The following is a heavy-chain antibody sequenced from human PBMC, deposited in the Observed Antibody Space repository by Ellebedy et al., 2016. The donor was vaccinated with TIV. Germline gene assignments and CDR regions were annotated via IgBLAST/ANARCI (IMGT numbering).Heavy chain of an antibody. CDR1: GYTFTSYG. V-gene: IGHV1-18*04. Sequence: ASVKVSCXASGYTFTSYGISWVRQAPGQGLEWMGSISAYNGNTNYAQKLQGRVSMTTDTSTSTAYMELRSLRSDDTAVYYCARELPSSYYFDYWGQGTLVTVSS. J-gene: IGHJ4*02. CDR3: ARELPSSYYFDY. CDR2: ISAYNGNT.